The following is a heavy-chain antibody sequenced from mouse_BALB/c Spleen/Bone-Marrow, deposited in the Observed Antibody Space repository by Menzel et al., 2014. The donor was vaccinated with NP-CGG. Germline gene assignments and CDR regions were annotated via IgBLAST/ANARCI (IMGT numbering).Heavy chain of an antibody. D-gene: IGHD1-1*01. V-gene: IGHV2-9*02. CDR3: ARDYGSSYYAMDY. CDR1: GFSLTSYG. Sequence: VQLQQSGPGLVAPSQSLSITCTVSGFSLTSYGVHWVRQPPGKGLEWLGVIWAGGSTNYNSALMSRLSISKGNSKSQVFLKMNSLQTDDTAMYYCARDYGSSYYAMDYWGQGTSVTVSS. J-gene: IGHJ4*01. CDR2: IWAGGST.